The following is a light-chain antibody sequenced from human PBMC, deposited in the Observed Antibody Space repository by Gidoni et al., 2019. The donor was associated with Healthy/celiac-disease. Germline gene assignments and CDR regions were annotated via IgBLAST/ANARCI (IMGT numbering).Light chain of an antibody. V-gene: IGKV1-5*01. CDR2: DAS. J-gene: IGKJ3*01. Sequence: DIQMTQSPSTLSASVGDRVTNTCRASQSISSWLAWYQQKPGKAPKLLIYDASSLESGVPSRFSGSGSGAEFTLTISSLQPDDFATYYCQQYNSYRFTFGPGTKVEIK. CDR3: QQYNSYRFT. CDR1: QSISSW.